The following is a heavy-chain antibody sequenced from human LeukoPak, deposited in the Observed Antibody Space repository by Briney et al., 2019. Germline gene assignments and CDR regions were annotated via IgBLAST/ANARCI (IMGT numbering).Heavy chain of an antibody. J-gene: IGHJ4*02. CDR1: GFTFSSYG. CDR3: VIAAAEVDY. V-gene: IGHV3-33*01. D-gene: IGHD6-13*01. Sequence: PGGSLRLSCAASGFTFSSYGMHWVRQAPGKGLEWVAVIWYDGSNKYYADSMKGRFTISRDNSKNTLYLQMNSLRAEDTAVYYCVIAAAEVDYWGQGTLVTVSS. CDR2: IWYDGSNK.